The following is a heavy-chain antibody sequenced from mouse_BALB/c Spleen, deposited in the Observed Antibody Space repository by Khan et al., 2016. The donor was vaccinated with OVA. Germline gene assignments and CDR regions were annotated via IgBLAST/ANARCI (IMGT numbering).Heavy chain of an antibody. J-gene: IGHJ1*01. CDR2: INTYTGEP. V-gene: IGHV9-1*02. CDR1: GYTFTNYR. CDR3: ARESSYWYFDA. Sequence: QIQLVQSGPELKKPGETVKISCKASGYTFTNYRMNWMKQAPEKGLKWMGWINTYTGEPTYGDDFKGRFAFSLDTSASTAYLQSNNLKNEDMATYFCARESSYWYFDAWGAGTTVTVSS. D-gene: IGHD1-1*01.